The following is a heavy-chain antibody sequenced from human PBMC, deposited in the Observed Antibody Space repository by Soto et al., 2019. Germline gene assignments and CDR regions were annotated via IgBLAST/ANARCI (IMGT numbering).Heavy chain of an antibody. J-gene: IGHJ6*02. D-gene: IGHD2-2*02. CDR1: GFTFSSYG. Sequence: PVGSLRLSCAASGFTFSSYGMHWVRQAPGKGLEWVAVIWYDGSNKYYADSVKGRFTISRDNSKNTLYLQMNSLRAEDTAVYYCARDPLGYCSSTSCYTYYYYGMDVWGQGTTVTVSS. CDR3: ARDPLGYCSSTSCYTYYYYGMDV. CDR2: IWYDGSNK. V-gene: IGHV3-33*01.